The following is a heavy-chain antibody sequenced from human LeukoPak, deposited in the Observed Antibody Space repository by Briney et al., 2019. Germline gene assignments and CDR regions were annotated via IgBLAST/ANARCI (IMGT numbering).Heavy chain of an antibody. V-gene: IGHV1-2*02. CDR3: AGGGDSGYDNFDY. CDR2: VNSNTGGT. D-gene: IGHD5-12*01. CDR1: GYTFTGYY. J-gene: IGHJ4*02. Sequence: ASVKVSCKASGYTFTGYYMHWVRHAPGQGLEWMGWVNSNTGGTNYARKFQGRVTMSRDTSINTVYMELSRLTSDDTAVFYCAGGGDSGYDNFDYWGQGTLVIVSS.